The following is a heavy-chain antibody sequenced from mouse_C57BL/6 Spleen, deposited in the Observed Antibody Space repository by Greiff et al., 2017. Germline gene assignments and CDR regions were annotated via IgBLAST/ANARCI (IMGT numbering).Heavy chain of an antibody. CDR1: GYTFTSYW. Sequence: QVHVKQSGAELAKPGASVKLSCKASGYTFTSYWMHWVKQRPGQGLEWIGYINPSSGYTKYNQKFKDKATLTADKSSSTAYMQLSSLTYEDSAVYYCARYFQENAMDYWGQGTSVTVSS. CDR3: ARYFQENAMDY. D-gene: IGHD3-2*02. V-gene: IGHV1-7*01. CDR2: INPSSGYT. J-gene: IGHJ4*01.